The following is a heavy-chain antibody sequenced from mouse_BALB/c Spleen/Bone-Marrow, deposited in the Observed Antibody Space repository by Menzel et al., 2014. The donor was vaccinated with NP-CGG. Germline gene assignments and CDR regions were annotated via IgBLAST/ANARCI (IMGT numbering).Heavy chain of an antibody. Sequence: EVQLQQSGPELVKPGASVKMSCKASGYTFTSYVMHWVKQKPGLGLEWIGYINPYNDDTEYNEKFKGKATLTSDKSSSTAYMELSSLTSEESAVFYCARSLYGYDWYFGVWGAGTTVTVSS. D-gene: IGHD2-2*01. CDR3: ARSLYGYDWYFGV. J-gene: IGHJ1*01. V-gene: IGHV1-14*01. CDR1: GYTFTSYV. CDR2: INPYNDDT.